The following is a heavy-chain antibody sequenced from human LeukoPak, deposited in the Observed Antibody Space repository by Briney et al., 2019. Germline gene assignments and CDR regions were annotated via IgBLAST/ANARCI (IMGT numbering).Heavy chain of an antibody. D-gene: IGHD2-2*01. CDR1: GFTVSSNY. CDR3: ARGSEVVPAAIIGAD. Sequence: GGSLRLPCAASGFTVSSNYMSWVRQAPGKGLEWVSVIYSGGSTYYADSVKGRFTISRDNSKNTLYLQMNSLRAEDTAVYYRARGSEVVPAAIIGADWGQGTLVTVSS. V-gene: IGHV3-53*01. J-gene: IGHJ4*02. CDR2: IYSGGST.